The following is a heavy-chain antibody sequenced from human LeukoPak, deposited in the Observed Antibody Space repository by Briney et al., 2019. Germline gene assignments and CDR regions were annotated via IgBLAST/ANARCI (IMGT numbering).Heavy chain of an antibody. V-gene: IGHV4-30-4*01. D-gene: IGHD3-3*01. J-gene: IGHJ4*02. CDR1: GGSVSSGSYY. Sequence: PSETLSLTCTVSGGSVSSGSYYWSWIRQPPGKGLEWIEYIYYSGSTYYNPSLKSRVTISVDTSKNQFSLKLSSVTAADTAVYYCARVGEWLANWGQGTLVTVSS. CDR3: ARVGEWLAN. CDR2: IYYSGST.